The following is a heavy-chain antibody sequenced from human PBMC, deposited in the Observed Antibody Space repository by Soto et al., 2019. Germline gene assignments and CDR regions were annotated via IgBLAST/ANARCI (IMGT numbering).Heavy chain of an antibody. Sequence: GASVKVSCKASGGTFSSYAISWVRQAPGQGLEWMGGIIPIFGAANYAQKFQGRVTITADESTSTAYMELSSLRSEDTAVYYCARSKQYYFDYWGQGTLVTVSS. V-gene: IGHV1-69*13. CDR1: GGTFSSYA. J-gene: IGHJ4*02. CDR2: IIPIFGAA. D-gene: IGHD4-4*01. CDR3: ARSKQYYFDY.